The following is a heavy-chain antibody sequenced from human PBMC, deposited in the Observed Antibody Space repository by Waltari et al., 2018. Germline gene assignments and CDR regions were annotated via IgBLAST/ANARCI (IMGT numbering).Heavy chain of an antibody. CDR3: ARSMVTDWYFDL. Sequence: QVQLVQSGAEVKKPGASVKVSCKASGYTFTSYDVNWVRQATGQGLEWMGWMNPNSGNTGYAQKFQGRVTMTRNTSISTAYMELSSLRSEDTAVYYCARSMVTDWYFDLWGRGTLVTVSS. CDR1: GYTFTSYD. J-gene: IGHJ2*01. V-gene: IGHV1-8*01. CDR2: MNPNSGNT. D-gene: IGHD5-18*01.